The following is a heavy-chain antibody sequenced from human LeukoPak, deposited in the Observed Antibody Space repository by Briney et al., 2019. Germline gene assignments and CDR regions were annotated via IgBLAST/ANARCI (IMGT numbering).Heavy chain of an antibody. Sequence: ASVKVSCKASGYSFTNYGISWVRQGPGQGLEWMGWISVYNGNPTYAQKLRGRVTVTTDTSTSTAYMELRSLRSDDTAVYYCARAGQGFYYDNGAYYYDYWGQGTLVTVSS. CDR2: ISVYNGNP. J-gene: IGHJ4*02. CDR3: ARAGQGFYYDNGAYYYDY. D-gene: IGHD3-22*01. CDR1: GYSFTNYG. V-gene: IGHV1-18*01.